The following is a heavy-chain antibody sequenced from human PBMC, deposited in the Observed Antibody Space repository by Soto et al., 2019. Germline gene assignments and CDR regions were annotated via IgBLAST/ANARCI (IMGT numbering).Heavy chain of an antibody. Sequence: GGSLRLSCAASGFTFSSYEMNWVRQTPGKGLEWVSYISSSGSTIYYADSVKGRFTISRDNAKNSLYLQMNSLRAEDTAVYYCARGSRYYYFDYWGQGTLVTVSS. CDR3: ARGSRYYYFDY. J-gene: IGHJ4*02. CDR2: ISSSGSTI. V-gene: IGHV3-48*03. CDR1: GFTFSSYE. D-gene: IGHD2-15*01.